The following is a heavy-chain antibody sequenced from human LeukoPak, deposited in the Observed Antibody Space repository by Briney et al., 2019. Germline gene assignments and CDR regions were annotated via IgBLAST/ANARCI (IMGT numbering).Heavy chain of an antibody. J-gene: IGHJ4*02. Sequence: SETLSLTCTVSGGSISSYYWSWIRQPAGKGLEWIGRIYTSGSTNYNPSLKSRVTMSVDTSKNQFSLKLSSVTAADTAVYYCASPRIIHSAAGFDYWGQGTLVTVSS. CDR1: GGSISSYY. CDR2: IYTSGST. CDR3: ASPRIIHSAAGFDY. D-gene: IGHD6-25*01. V-gene: IGHV4-4*07.